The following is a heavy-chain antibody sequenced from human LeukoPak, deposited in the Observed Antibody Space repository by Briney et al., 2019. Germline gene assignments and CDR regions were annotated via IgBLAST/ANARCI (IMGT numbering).Heavy chain of an antibody. CDR3: AKDRPRGYYDSSGYFQHYYFDY. Sequence: NPGGSLRLSCAASGFTFDDYAMHWVRQAPGKGLEWVSGISWNSGSIGYADSVKGRFTISRDNAKNSLYLQMNSLRAEDTALYYCAKDRPRGYYDSSGYFQHYYFDYWGQGTLVTVSS. CDR2: ISWNSGSI. V-gene: IGHV3-9*01. J-gene: IGHJ4*02. D-gene: IGHD3-22*01. CDR1: GFTFDDYA.